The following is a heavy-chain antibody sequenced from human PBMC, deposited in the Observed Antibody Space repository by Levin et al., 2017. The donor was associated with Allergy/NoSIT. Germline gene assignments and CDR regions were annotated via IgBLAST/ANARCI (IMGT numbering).Heavy chain of an antibody. J-gene: IGHJ4*02. D-gene: IGHD6-19*01. V-gene: IGHV3-15*01. CDR3: TTQFQW. CDR2: ITGKPDGAAT. Sequence: GESLKISCAASGFSLSNSWMNWVRQAPGKGLEWIGRITGKPDGAATDYAAPLKGSFTISRDDSTNTLYLQMNSQKVEDTAIYYCTTQFQWWGQGTLVTVSS. CDR1: GFSLSNSW.